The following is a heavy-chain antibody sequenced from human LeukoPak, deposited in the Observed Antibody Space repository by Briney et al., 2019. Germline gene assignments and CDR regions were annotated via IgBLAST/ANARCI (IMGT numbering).Heavy chain of an antibody. CDR2: ISYDGSNK. V-gene: IGHV3-30*18. CDR3: AKDLAGAEQYQYYGMDV. D-gene: IGHD1-26*01. CDR1: EFTVSSDG. Sequence: PGGSLRLSCAASEFTVSSDGMHWVRQAPGKGLEWVAVISYDGSNKFYADSVKGRFTISRDNSKNTLYLQMNSLRAEDTAVYYCAKDLAGAEQYQYYGMDVWGQGTTVTVFS. J-gene: IGHJ6*02.